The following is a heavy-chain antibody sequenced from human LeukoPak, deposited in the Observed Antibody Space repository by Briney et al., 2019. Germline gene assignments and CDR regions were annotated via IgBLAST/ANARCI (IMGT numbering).Heavy chain of an antibody. D-gene: IGHD2-2*01. CDR3: ARGGWDCSSTSCYRLKFDY. CDR2: INHSGST. J-gene: IGHJ4*02. CDR1: GGSFSGYY. Sequence: SETLSLTCAVYGGSFSGYYWSWIRQPPGKGLEWIGEINHSGSTNYNPSLKSRVTISVDTFKNQFSLKLSSVTAADTAVYYCARGGWDCSSTSCYRLKFDYWGQGTLVTVSS. V-gene: IGHV4-34*01.